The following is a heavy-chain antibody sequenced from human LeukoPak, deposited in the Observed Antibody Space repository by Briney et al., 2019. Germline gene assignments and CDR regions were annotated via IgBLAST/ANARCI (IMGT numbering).Heavy chain of an antibody. D-gene: IGHD3-3*01. J-gene: IGHJ3*02. Sequence: GGSLRLSCTASKFTFSNYAMGWVRQAPGKGLEWVSAISGSGDSTTYADSVKGRFTISRDISNNTLYLQMKSLRAEDTAVYYCAKDIHTIDALDIWGQGTMVTVSS. CDR3: AKDIHTIDALDI. CDR1: KFTFSNYA. V-gene: IGHV3-23*01. CDR2: ISGSGDST.